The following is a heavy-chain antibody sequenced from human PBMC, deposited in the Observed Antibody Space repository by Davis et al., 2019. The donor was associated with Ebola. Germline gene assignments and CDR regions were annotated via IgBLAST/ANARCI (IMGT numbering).Heavy chain of an antibody. CDR1: GYTFTSYW. J-gene: IGHJ4*02. CDR3: ARLRRLHPIDY. V-gene: IGHV5-51*01. D-gene: IGHD5-24*01. CDR2: IYPDDSDT. Sequence: PGGSLRLSCKGSGYTFTSYWIGWVRQLPGKGLEWMGIIYPDDSDTRYSPSLQGQVTISADKSVNTAYLQWGSLKASDTAMYYCARLRRLHPIDYWGQGTLVTVSS.